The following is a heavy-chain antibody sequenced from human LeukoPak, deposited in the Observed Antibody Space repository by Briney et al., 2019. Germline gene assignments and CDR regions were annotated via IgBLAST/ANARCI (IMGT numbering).Heavy chain of an antibody. V-gene: IGHV4-39*07. CDR2: IYYSGST. CDR3: ARADPYQLLGNRFDP. J-gene: IGHJ5*02. Sequence: PSETLSLTCTVSGGSISSSSYYWGWIRQPPGKGLEWIGSIYYSGSTYYNPSLKSRVTISVDTSKNQFSLKLSSVTAADTAVYYCARADPYQLLGNRFDPWGQGTLVTVSS. CDR1: GGSISSSSYY. D-gene: IGHD2-2*01.